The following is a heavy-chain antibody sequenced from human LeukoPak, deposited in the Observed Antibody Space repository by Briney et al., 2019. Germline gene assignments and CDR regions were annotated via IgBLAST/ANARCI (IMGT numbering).Heavy chain of an antibody. Sequence: GGSLRLSCAASGFTFSRYWLHWVRQAPGKGLVWVSHISSDGTTTAYADSVKGRFTISRDNAKNTLYLQMNSLRAEDTAVYYCAKDRETTASGTFDYWGQGTLVTVSS. J-gene: IGHJ4*02. CDR3: AKDRETTASGTFDY. CDR1: GFTFSRYW. CDR2: ISSDGTTT. D-gene: IGHD6-13*01. V-gene: IGHV3-74*03.